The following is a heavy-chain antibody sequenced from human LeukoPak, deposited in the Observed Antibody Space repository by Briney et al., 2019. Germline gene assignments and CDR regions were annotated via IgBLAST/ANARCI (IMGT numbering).Heavy chain of an antibody. CDR1: GGSFSGYY. J-gene: IGHJ4*02. CDR3: ARRDDSSSWFDY. CDR2: INHSGST. D-gene: IGHD6-13*01. Sequence: SETLSLTCAVYGGSFSGYYWSWIRQPPGKGREWIGEINHSGSTNYNPSLKSRVTISVDTSKNQFSLTLSSVTAADTAVYYCARRDDSSSWFDYWGQGTLVTVSS. V-gene: IGHV4-34*01.